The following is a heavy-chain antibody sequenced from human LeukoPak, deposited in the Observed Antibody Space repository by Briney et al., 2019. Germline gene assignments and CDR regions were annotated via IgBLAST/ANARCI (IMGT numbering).Heavy chain of an antibody. V-gene: IGHV3-66*01. J-gene: IGHJ4*02. CDR1: GFTVSSNY. CDR2: IYSGGST. D-gene: IGHD3-10*01. CDR3: ARSLTMVRGYDY. Sequence: GGSLRLSCAASGFTVSSNYMSWVRQAPGKGLEWVSVIYSGGSTYYADSVKGRFTISRDNSKNTVYLQMKSLRGDDTAMYYCARSLTMVRGYDYWGQGTLITVSS.